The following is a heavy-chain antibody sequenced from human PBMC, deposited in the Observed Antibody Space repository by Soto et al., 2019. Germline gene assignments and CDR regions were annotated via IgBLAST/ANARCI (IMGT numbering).Heavy chain of an antibody. D-gene: IGHD4-17*01. CDR2: IIPIFGTA. Sequence: SVKVSCKASGGTFSSYAISWVRQAPGQGLEWMGGIIPIFGTANYAQKFQGRVTITADESTSTAYMELSSLRSEDTAVYYCARLMTTVTTFGLAYGMDAWGQGTTVTVSS. CDR1: GGTFSSYA. V-gene: IGHV1-69*13. CDR3: ARLMTTVTTFGLAYGMDA. J-gene: IGHJ6*02.